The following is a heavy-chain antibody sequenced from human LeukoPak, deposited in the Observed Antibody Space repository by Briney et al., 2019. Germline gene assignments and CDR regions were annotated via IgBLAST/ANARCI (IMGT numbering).Heavy chain of an antibody. Sequence: GGPLRLSCAASGFSFSDYSMNWGRQALGKGLEWFSSSNICYSIIYYADSVNGRFTISRDNAKNSLFLQMNSLRAEDTAVYYCARDLSDDYSLDYWGQGTLVSVSS. D-gene: IGHD3-16*01. CDR2: SNICYSII. CDR3: ARDLSDDYSLDY. V-gene: IGHV3-21*01. CDR1: GFSFSDYS. J-gene: IGHJ4*02.